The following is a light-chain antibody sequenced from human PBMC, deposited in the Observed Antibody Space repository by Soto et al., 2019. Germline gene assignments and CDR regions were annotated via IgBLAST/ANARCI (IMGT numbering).Light chain of an antibody. CDR1: QSVSSY. V-gene: IGKV3-11*01. CDR2: DAS. CDR3: QQRSNWPPWT. J-gene: IGKJ1*01. Sequence: EIVLTQSPATLSLSPGERATLSCRASQSVSSYLAWYQQKPGQAPRLLIYDASNRATGIPARFSGSGSGTEFTLNISSLETEDFEVYYCQQRSNWPPWTFGQGTKVEIK.